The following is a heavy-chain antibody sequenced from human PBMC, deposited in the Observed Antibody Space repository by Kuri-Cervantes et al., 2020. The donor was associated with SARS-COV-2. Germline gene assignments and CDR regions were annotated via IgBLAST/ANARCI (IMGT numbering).Heavy chain of an antibody. CDR2: INHTGST. J-gene: IGHJ4*02. V-gene: IGHV4-34*01. CDR1: GGSFSGCY. CDR3: ARGTYTYYDFWRGPYFDY. D-gene: IGHD3-3*01. Sequence: SETLSLTCAVYGGSFSGCYWSWIRQSPGKGLVWIGEINHTGSTNYNPSLKSRVTISVGASKNQFSLKLNSVTAADTAVYYCARGTYTYYDFWRGPYFDYWGQGNLVTVSS.